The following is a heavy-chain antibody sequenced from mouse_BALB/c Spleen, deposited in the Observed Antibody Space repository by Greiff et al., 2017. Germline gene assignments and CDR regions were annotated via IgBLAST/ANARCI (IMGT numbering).Heavy chain of an antibody. CDR3: ARSEGTTVVVWFAY. D-gene: IGHD1-1*01. CDR1: GFTFSSYT. V-gene: IGHV5-12-2*01. J-gene: IGHJ3*01. CDR2: ISNGGGST. Sequence: EVKLVESGGGLVQPGGSLKLSCAASGFTFSSYTMSWVRQTPEKRLEWVAYISNGGGSTYYPDTVKGRFTISRDNAKNTLYLQMSSLKSEDTAMYYCARSEGTTVVVWFAYWGQGTLVTVSA.